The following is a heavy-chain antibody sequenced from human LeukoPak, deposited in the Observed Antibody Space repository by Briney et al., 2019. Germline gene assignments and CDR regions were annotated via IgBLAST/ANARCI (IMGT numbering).Heavy chain of an antibody. Sequence: GGSLRLSCAASGFTFSSHWMHWVRQPPGKGLMRVSRVNSEGTSTTYADSVKGRFTISRDNAKNTLYLQINSLRAEDTAVYYCVSTVDYWYFDLWGRGTLVTVSS. CDR3: VSTVDYWYFDL. V-gene: IGHV3-74*01. CDR2: VNSEGTST. D-gene: IGHD6-19*01. J-gene: IGHJ2*01. CDR1: GFTFSSHW.